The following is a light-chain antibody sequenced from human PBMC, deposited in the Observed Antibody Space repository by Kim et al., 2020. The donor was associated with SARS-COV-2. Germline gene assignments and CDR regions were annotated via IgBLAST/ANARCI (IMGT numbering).Light chain of an antibody. V-gene: IGKV1-33*01. J-gene: IGKJ2*01. CDR1: QAITYY. CDR2: DAS. Sequence: DIQMTQSPSSLSASVGDRVTITCQASQAITYYVNWYQQKPGKAPKILIYDASNLETGVSSRFSGSGSGTDFTFTITSLQSEDIGTYYCQQYDNLPYTFGQGTKLEI. CDR3: QQYDNLPYT.